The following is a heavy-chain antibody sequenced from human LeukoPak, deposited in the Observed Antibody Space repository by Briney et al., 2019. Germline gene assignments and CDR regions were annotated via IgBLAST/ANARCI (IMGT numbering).Heavy chain of an antibody. CDR2: IKSKTDGGTT. J-gene: IGHJ4*02. Sequence: GGALRHSCAASGFTFSNAWMNWVRQAPGKGLEWVGRIKSKTDGGTTDYAAPVKGRFTISRDDSKNTLYLQMNSLKTEDTAVYYCTTRRIVGDTTMGDYWGQGTLVTVSS. D-gene: IGHD1-26*01. CDR3: TTRRIVGDTTMGDY. V-gene: IGHV3-15*07. CDR1: GFTFSNAW.